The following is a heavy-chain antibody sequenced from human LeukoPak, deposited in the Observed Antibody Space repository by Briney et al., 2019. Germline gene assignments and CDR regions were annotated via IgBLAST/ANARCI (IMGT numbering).Heavy chain of an antibody. Sequence: GGSLRLSCAASGFTFSSYSMNSVRQAPGKGPEWVSSISSSSSYIYYADSVKGRFTISRDNAKNSLYLQMNSLRAEDTAVYYCARVGGSYYLGGVDYWGQGTLVTVSS. CDR2: ISSSSSYI. CDR1: GFTFSSYS. V-gene: IGHV3-21*01. J-gene: IGHJ4*02. CDR3: ARVGGSYYLGGVDY. D-gene: IGHD1-26*01.